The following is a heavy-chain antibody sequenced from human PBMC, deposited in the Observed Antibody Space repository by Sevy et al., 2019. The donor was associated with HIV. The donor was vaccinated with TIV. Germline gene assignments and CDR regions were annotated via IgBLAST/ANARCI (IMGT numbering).Heavy chain of an antibody. Sequence: GESLKISCAASGFTFSSYAMSWVRQAPGKGLEWVSSIIGSGGRTYYAESVKGRFTISRDNAKNTLYLQMNNLRAEDTAVYYCAKDGHDYGDFYFNYWGQGTLVTVSS. D-gene: IGHD4-17*01. CDR2: IIGSGGRT. J-gene: IGHJ4*02. CDR1: GFTFSSYA. CDR3: AKDGHDYGDFYFNY. V-gene: IGHV3-23*01.